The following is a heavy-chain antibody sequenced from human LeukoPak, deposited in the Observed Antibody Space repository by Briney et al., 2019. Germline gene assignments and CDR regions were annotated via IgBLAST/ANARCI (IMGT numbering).Heavy chain of an antibody. CDR2: IWYDGSNK. CDR1: GFTFSSYG. V-gene: IGHV3-33*01. J-gene: IGHJ5*02. CDR3: ARDPAEYQLPRGWFDP. Sequence: GRSLRLSCAASGFTFSSYGKHWVRQAPGKGLEWVAVIWYDGSNKYYADSVKGRFTISRDNSKNTLYLQMNSLRAEDTAVYYCARDPAEYQLPRGWFDPWGQGTLVTVSS. D-gene: IGHD2-2*01.